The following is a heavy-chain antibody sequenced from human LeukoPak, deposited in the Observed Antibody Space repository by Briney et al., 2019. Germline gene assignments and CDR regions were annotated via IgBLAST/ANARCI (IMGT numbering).Heavy chain of an antibody. V-gene: IGHV4-59*01. Sequence: SETLSLTCTVSGDSLSIYYWNWIRQPPGKGLEWIGYVYYSGSTNYNPSLKSRVTISVDTSKTQFSLKLSSVTAADTAVYYCARRLKMATPRPGDAFDIWGQGTMVTVSS. CDR2: VYYSGST. CDR1: GDSLSIYY. D-gene: IGHD5-24*01. J-gene: IGHJ3*02. CDR3: ARRLKMATPRPGDAFDI.